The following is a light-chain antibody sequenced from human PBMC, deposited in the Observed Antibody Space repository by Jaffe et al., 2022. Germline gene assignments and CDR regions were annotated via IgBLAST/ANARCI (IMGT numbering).Light chain of an antibody. Sequence: EIVMTQSPATLSLSPGEGATLSCRASQSVNRNLAWYQQKPGQAPRLLIYDASTRATDIPPRFSGSGSGTEFTLTISSLQSEDFAVYYCLQYNNWPPGTFGQGTMVDIK. J-gene: IGKJ1*01. V-gene: IGKV3-15*01. CDR3: LQYNNWPPGT. CDR1: QSVNRN. CDR2: DAS.